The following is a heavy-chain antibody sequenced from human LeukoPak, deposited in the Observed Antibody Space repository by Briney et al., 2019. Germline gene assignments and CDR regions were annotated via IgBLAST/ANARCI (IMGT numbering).Heavy chain of an antibody. J-gene: IGHJ4*02. Sequence: GGSLRLSCAASGFTFRSYNMNWVRQAPGKGLEWVSYITGGSTTIYYADSVKGRFTISRDNAKNSLYLQMNSLRAEDTAVYYCARDYSTVTTFFDYWGQGTLATVSS. CDR1: GFTFRSYN. V-gene: IGHV3-48*01. CDR2: ITGGSTTI. CDR3: ARDYSTVTTFFDY. D-gene: IGHD4-17*01.